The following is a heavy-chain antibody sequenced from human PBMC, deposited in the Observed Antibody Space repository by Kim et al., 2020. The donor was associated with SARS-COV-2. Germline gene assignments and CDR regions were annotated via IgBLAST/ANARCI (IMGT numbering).Heavy chain of an antibody. CDR1: GGSINNVGYS. V-gene: IGHV4-30-2*01. CDR3: ARGSYASGMDV. Sequence: SETLSLTCAVSGGSINNVGYSWSWIRQLPGMGLEWIGYIYDSGTTYYSLSLKSRVTISLDRSRTQFFLNLNSVTAADTAVYYCARGSYASGMDVWGQGTAVTVSS. D-gene: IGHD3-16*01. CDR2: IYDSGTT. J-gene: IGHJ6*02.